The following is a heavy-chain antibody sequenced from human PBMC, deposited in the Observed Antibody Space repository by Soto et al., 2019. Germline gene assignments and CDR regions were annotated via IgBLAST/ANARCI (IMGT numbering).Heavy chain of an antibody. J-gene: IGHJ3*02. D-gene: IGHD6-19*01. CDR2: ISGSGGAT. V-gene: IGHV3-23*01. Sequence: EVQLLESGGGLVQPGGSLRLSCAAAGFPFSTYAMTWVRQTPAKGLEGVSTISGSGGATYYADSVKGRFTISRDNSKNTLSLQMNSLRAEDSAMYYCAKGRRSGWAHYVFDIWGQGTLVTVSS. CDR1: GFPFSTYA. CDR3: AKGRRSGWAHYVFDI.